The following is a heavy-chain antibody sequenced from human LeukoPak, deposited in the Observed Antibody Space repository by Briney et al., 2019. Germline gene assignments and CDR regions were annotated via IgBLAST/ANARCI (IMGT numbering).Heavy chain of an antibody. CDR2: INSDGSST. CDR3: ASETMSYYYGSGRNYFDY. CDR1: GFTFSSYW. J-gene: IGHJ4*02. D-gene: IGHD3-10*01. Sequence: GGSLRLSCAASGFTFSSYWMHWVRQAPGKGLVWVSRINSDGSSTSYADSVKGRFTISRDNAKNTLYLQMNSLRAEDTAVYYCASETMSYYYGSGRNYFDYWGQGTLVTVSS. V-gene: IGHV3-74*01.